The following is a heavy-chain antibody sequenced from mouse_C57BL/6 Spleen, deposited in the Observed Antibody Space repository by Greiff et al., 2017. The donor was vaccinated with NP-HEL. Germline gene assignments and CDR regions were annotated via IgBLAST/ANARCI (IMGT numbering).Heavy chain of an antibody. J-gene: IGHJ4*01. V-gene: IGHV5-4*01. Sequence: DVHLVESGGGLVKPGGSLKLSCAASGFTFSSYAMSWVRQTPEKRLEWVATISDGGSYTYYPDNVKGRFTISRDNAKNNLYLQMSHLKSEDTAMYYCARERGLLFAMDYWGQGTSVTVSS. D-gene: IGHD1-1*02. CDR2: ISDGGSYT. CDR3: ARERGLLFAMDY. CDR1: GFTFSSYA.